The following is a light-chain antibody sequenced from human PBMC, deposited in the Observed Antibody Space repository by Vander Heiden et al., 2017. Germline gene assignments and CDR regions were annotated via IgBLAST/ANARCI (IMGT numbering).Light chain of an antibody. J-gene: IGKJ2*01. Sequence: IVLTHIPGILSLSPGERATLSCRASQSVSSNYLAWYQQKPGQAPRLVIYGTSTRATGIPDRFSGSGSETDFTLTISRLEPEDFAVYYCQQYGSSPKYTFGQGTKLEIK. CDR1: QSVSSNY. CDR3: QQYGSSPKYT. V-gene: IGKV3-20*01. CDR2: GTS.